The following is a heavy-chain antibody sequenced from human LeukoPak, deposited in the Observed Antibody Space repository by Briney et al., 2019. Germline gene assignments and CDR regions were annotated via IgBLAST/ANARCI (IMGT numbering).Heavy chain of an antibody. J-gene: IGHJ4*02. CDR2: IDPSDSYT. V-gene: IGHV5-10-1*01. CDR1: GYSFTSYW. D-gene: IGHD3-9*01. CDR3: TRRYDILTGYVL. Sequence: GESLKISCKGSGYSFTSYWISWVRQMPGKGLEWMGRIDPSDSYTNYSPSFQGHVTISADKSISTAYLQWSSLKASDTAMYYCTRRYDILTGYVLWGQGTLVTVSS.